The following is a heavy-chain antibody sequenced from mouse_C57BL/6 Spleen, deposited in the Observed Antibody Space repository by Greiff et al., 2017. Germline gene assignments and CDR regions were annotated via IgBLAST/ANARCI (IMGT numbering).Heavy chain of an antibody. CDR3: ARSGATGGWFAY. V-gene: IGHV1-18*01. CDR2: INPNNGGT. CDR1: GYTFTDYN. J-gene: IGHJ3*01. D-gene: IGHD3-1*01. Sequence: VQLQQSGPELVKPGASVKIPCKASGYTFTDYNMDWVKQSHGKSLEWIGDINPNNGGTNYNQKFKGKATLTVGKSSSTAYMELRSLTSEDTAVYYCARSGATGGWFAYWGQGTLVTVSA.